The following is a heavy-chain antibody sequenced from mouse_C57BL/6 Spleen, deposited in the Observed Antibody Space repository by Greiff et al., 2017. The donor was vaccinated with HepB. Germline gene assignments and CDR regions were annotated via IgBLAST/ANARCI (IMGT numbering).Heavy chain of an antibody. CDR1: GYTFTSYW. J-gene: IGHJ2*01. CDR2: IYPGSGST. D-gene: IGHD1-1*01. CDR3: ARGGYYGSSPPFDY. Sequence: QVQLQQPGAELVKPGASVKMSCKASGYTFTSYWITWVKQRPGQGLEWIGDIYPGSGSTNYNEKFKSKATLTVDTSSSTAYMQLSSMPSEDSAVDDCARGGYYGSSPPFDYWGQGTTLTVSS. V-gene: IGHV1-55*01.